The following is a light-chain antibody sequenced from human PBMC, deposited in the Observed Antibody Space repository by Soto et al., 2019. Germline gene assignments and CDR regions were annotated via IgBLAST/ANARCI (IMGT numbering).Light chain of an antibody. CDR3: QQYGSSPWT. CDR2: GAS. Sequence: ETVLTQSPGTLSLSPGERATLSCRASQSIRSNYLAWYRQTPGQAPRLLIYGASNRATGIPDRFSGSGSGTYFTLIISRLEPEDFALYYCQQYGSSPWTFGQGTKVEIK. CDR1: QSIRSNY. V-gene: IGKV3-20*01. J-gene: IGKJ1*01.